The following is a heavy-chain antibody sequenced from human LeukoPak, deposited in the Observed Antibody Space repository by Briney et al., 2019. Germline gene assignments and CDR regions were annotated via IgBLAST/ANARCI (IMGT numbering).Heavy chain of an antibody. Sequence: PGGSPRLSCAASGFIFSSYAMSWVRQAPGKGLEWVSSVSGGGGSTYYADSVKGRFTISRDNSKSTLFLQMNSLRAEDTAVYYCAKDPFFSSSPDYWGQGTLVTVSS. D-gene: IGHD6-13*01. CDR1: GFIFSSYA. CDR3: AKDPFFSSSPDY. J-gene: IGHJ4*02. V-gene: IGHV3-23*01. CDR2: VSGGGGST.